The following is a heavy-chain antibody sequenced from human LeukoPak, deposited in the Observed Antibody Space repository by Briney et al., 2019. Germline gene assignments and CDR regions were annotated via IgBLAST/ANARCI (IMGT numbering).Heavy chain of an antibody. V-gene: IGHV4-30-2*01. CDR3: AREGDYGLGSYYLDY. CDR1: GGSISSGGYS. J-gene: IGHJ4*02. D-gene: IGHD3-10*01. Sequence: PSQTLSLTCAVSGGSISSGGYSWSWIRQPPGKGLEWIGYIYHSGSTYYNPSLKSRVTISVDRSKNQFSLKLSSVTAADTAVYYCAREGDYGLGSYYLDYWGQGTLVTVSS. CDR2: IYHSGST.